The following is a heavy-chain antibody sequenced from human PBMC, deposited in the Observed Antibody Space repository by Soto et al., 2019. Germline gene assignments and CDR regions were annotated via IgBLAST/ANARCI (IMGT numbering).Heavy chain of an antibody. CDR3: ARSGGGYCTGGVCHANNWVDP. V-gene: IGHV1-3*04. Sequence: ASVKVSCKTSGYTFTNYAIHWVRQAPGQRREWMGRINTGNGNTRYSQKFQDRITITRDTSASTAYLELSSLRSEDTAVYYCARSGGGYCTGGVCHANNWVDPWGQGTLVTVSS. CDR1: GYTFTNYA. J-gene: IGHJ5*02. D-gene: IGHD2-8*02. CDR2: INTGNGNT.